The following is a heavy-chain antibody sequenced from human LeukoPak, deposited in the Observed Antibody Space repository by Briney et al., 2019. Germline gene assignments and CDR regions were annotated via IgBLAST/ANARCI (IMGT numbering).Heavy chain of an antibody. V-gene: IGHV4-39*07. Sequence: SETLSLTCTVSGGSISSSSYYWGWIRQPPGKGLEWIGSIYYSGSTYYNPSLKSRVTISVDTSKNQFSLKLSSVTAADTAVYYCARVTSGYSYGHFDYWGQGTLVTVPS. CDR1: GGSISSSSYY. D-gene: IGHD5-18*01. J-gene: IGHJ4*02. CDR2: IYYSGST. CDR3: ARVTSGYSYGHFDY.